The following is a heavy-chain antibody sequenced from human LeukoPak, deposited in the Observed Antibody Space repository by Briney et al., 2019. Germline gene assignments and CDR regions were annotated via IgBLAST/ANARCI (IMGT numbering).Heavy chain of an antibody. CDR2: VDPEDGET. Sequence: GASVKVSCKVSGYTFTDYYMHWVQQAPGKGLEWMGLVDPEDGETIYAEKFQGRVTITADTPTDTAYMELSSLRSEDTAVYYCATDPGGYYYDSSPPRGYWGQGTLVTVSS. J-gene: IGHJ4*02. D-gene: IGHD3-22*01. CDR1: GYTFTDYY. CDR3: ATDPGGYYYDSSPPRGY. V-gene: IGHV1-69-2*01.